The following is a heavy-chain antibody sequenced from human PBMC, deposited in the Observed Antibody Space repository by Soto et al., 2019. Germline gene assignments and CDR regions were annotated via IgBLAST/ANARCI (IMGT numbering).Heavy chain of an antibody. CDR2: IRGFSPYT. Sequence: PGGSLRLSCISSGFTFRTYTMNWVRQAPGKGLEWVSGIRGFSPYTFYAESVKGRFTISRDNDKNSLYLQMNSLRAEDTAVYYCARDRGYDAHDYYYNAMDVWGQGTTVTVSS. CDR1: GFTFRTYT. J-gene: IGHJ6*02. V-gene: IGHV3-21*01. CDR3: ARDRGYDAHDYYYNAMDV. D-gene: IGHD3-10*01.